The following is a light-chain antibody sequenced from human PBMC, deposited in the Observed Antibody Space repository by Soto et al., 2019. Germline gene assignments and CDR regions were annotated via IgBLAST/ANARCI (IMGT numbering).Light chain of an antibody. J-gene: IGKJ5*01. CDR1: QSISSF. Sequence: ILLIHSPATLSLSPGERATLSCRASQSISSFLAWYQQKRGQAPRLLIYDASNRATGIPVRFSGSGSGTDFTLTISGLEPADLGVYYCQQCHNWPITFGQGTRLEIK. CDR2: DAS. V-gene: IGKV3-11*01. CDR3: QQCHNWPIT.